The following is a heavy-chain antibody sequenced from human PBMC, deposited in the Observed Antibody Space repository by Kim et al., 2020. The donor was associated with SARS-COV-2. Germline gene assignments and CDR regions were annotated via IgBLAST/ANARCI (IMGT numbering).Heavy chain of an antibody. J-gene: IGHJ6*02. CDR3: ARWGAVDFVVVPAAVPREYYSSYYGMNV. CDR1: GGTFSNYA. D-gene: IGHD2-2*03. V-gene: IGHV1-69*13. CDR2: IIPIFGTA. Sequence: SVKVSCKASGGTFSNYAISWVRQAPGQGLEWMGGIIPIFGTANYAQKFQGRVTITADESTSTAYMELSSLRSEDPAVYYCARWGAVDFVVVPAAVPREYYSSYYGMNVWGQGTTVTVSS.